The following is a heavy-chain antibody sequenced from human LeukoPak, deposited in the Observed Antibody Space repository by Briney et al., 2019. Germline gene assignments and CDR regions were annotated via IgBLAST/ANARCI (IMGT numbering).Heavy chain of an antibody. V-gene: IGHV3-53*05. CDR1: GFTVSSNY. D-gene: IGHD3-22*01. Sequence: PGGSLRLSCAASGFTVSSNYMSWVRQAPGKGLEWVSVIYSGGSTYYADSVKGRFTISRDNSKNTLYLQMNSLRAEDTAVYYCARPDYYDSSGYYPSAFDIWGQGTMVTVSS. J-gene: IGHJ3*02. CDR2: IYSGGST. CDR3: ARPDYYDSSGYYPSAFDI.